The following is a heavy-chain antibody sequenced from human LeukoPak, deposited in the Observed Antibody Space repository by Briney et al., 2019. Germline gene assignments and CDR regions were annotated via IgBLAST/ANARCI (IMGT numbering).Heavy chain of an antibody. Sequence: GRSLRLSCAVSGFTFSSYGMHWVRQAPGKGLEWVAVISYDGSNKYYADSVKGRFTISRDNSKNTLYLQMNSLRAEDTAVYYCAKDKRRIQLWLHGVFDYWGQGTLVTVSS. CDR3: AKDKRRIQLWLHGVFDY. D-gene: IGHD5-18*01. J-gene: IGHJ4*02. CDR1: GFTFSSYG. V-gene: IGHV3-30*18. CDR2: ISYDGSNK.